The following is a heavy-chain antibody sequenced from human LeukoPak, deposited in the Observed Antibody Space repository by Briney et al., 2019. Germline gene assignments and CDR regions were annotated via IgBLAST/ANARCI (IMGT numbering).Heavy chain of an antibody. CDR3: VRDTTVSRMDV. CDR2: IETDDRRI. V-gene: IGHV3-74*01. J-gene: IGHJ6*02. D-gene: IGHD1-1*01. CDR1: GFTLNSHW. Sequence: GGSLRLSCAASGFTLNSHWMHWVRQAPGQGLVWVSRIETDDRRITYADSVKGRFTLFRDNAKSTLYLQMNSQRVDDTGVYYCVRDTTVSRMDVWGPGTTVTVSS.